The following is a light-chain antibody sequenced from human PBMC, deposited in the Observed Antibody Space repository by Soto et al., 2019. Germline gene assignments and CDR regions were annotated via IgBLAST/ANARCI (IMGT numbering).Light chain of an antibody. Sequence: EIVMTQSPATLSVSPGERATLSCRASQSVSSKLAWYQQKPGQAPRLLIYGASSRATGIPDRFSGSGSGTEFTLTISSLQSEDFAVYYCQQYEKWPPSITFGQGTRLEIK. CDR2: GAS. CDR3: QQYEKWPPSIT. J-gene: IGKJ5*01. V-gene: IGKV3D-15*01. CDR1: QSVSSK.